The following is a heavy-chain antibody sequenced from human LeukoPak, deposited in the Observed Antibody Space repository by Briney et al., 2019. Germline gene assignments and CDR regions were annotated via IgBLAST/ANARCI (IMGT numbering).Heavy chain of an antibody. J-gene: IGHJ4*02. V-gene: IGHV4-39*07. CDR1: GGSISSSSYY. Sequence: SETLSLTCTVSGGSISSSSYYWGWIRQPPGKGLEWIGTIYYSGTTYYNPSLKSRVTISVDASKSHFSLKLTSVTAADTAVYYCARDGWQQLVQRYFDYWGQGTLVTVSS. CDR3: ARDGWQQLVQRYFDY. D-gene: IGHD6-13*01. CDR2: IYYSGTT.